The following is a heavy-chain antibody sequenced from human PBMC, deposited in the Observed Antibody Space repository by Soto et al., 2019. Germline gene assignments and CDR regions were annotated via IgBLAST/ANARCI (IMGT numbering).Heavy chain of an antibody. Sequence: SETLSLTCTVLAGSTSSSRYYWVWIRKPPGKRLEWSGSIYYSGSTYYTPTLKSRVTICVDSSKIQFALKLSSVNDADTSVYYCARREYGHLAEYFQHWGEGTLVPVSS. CDR3: ARREYGHLAEYFQH. V-gene: IGHV4-39*01. J-gene: IGHJ1*01. CDR1: AGSTSSSRYY. CDR2: IYYSGST. D-gene: IGHD3-10*01.